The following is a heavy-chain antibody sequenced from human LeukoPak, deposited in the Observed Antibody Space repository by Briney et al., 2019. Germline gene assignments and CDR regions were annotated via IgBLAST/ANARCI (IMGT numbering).Heavy chain of an antibody. CDR1: GGSISSSSYY. D-gene: IGHD6-13*01. CDR2: IYYSGST. Sequence: SETLSLTCTVSGGSISSSSYYWGWIRQPPGKGLEWIGSIYYSGSTYYNPSLKSRVTISVDTSKNQFSLKLSSVTAADTAVYYCAREGLVVYSSSWYDYWGQGTLVTVSS. V-gene: IGHV4-39*07. J-gene: IGHJ4*02. CDR3: AREGLVVYSSSWYDY.